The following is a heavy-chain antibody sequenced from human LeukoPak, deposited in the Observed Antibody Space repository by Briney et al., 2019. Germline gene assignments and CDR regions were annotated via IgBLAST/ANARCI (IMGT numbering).Heavy chain of an antibody. Sequence: ASVKVSCKASGGTFSSYAISWVRQAPGQGLEWMGRIIPIFGIPNYAQKFQGRVTITADKSTSTAYMELSSLRSEDTAVYYCATYYYDSSGYYRAGYYFDYWGQGTLVTVSS. J-gene: IGHJ4*02. D-gene: IGHD3-22*01. CDR3: ATYYYDSSGYYRAGYYFDY. CDR2: IIPIFGIP. CDR1: GGTFSSYA. V-gene: IGHV1-69*04.